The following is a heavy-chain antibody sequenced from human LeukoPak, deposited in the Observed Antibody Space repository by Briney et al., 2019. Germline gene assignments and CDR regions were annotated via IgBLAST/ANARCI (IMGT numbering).Heavy chain of an antibody. D-gene: IGHD3-16*01. Sequence: GGSLRLSCAASGFTFSSYWMHWVRQAPGEGLVWVSRINSDGSGTTYADSVKGRFTISRDNAKNTLYLQMNSLRAEDTAAYYCARTSSMRYVGDAFDIWGQGTMVTVSS. CDR2: INSDGSGT. CDR3: ARTSSMRYVGDAFDI. J-gene: IGHJ3*02. V-gene: IGHV3-74*01. CDR1: GFTFSSYW.